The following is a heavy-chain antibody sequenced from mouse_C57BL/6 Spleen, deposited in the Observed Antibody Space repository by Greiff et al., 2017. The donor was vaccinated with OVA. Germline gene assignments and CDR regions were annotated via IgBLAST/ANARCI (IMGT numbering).Heavy chain of an antibody. CDR3: AGGTTVVATPDY. CDR2: INPNNGGT. CDR1: GYTFTDYY. D-gene: IGHD1-1*01. V-gene: IGHV1-26*01. Sequence: VQLQQSGPELVKPGASVKISCKASGYTFTDYYMNWVKQSHGKSLEWIGDINPNNGGTSYNQKFKGKATLTVDKSSSTAYMELRSLTSEDSAVYYCAGGTTVVATPDYWGKGTTLTVSS. J-gene: IGHJ2*01.